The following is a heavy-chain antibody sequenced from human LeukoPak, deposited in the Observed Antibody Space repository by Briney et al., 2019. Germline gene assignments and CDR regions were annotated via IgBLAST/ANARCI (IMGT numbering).Heavy chain of an antibody. J-gene: IGHJ4*02. CDR3: VRGCNRAHCPYFFDS. Sequence: QTGGSPRLSCAASGFTSSTYWMTWVRQAPGKGLEWVATIRQDDIERHLVDSVKGRFFISRDNAKNSLYLQMNSLTVEDTAVYYCVRGCNRAHCPYFFDSWGQGTLITVS. CDR2: IRQDDIER. V-gene: IGHV3-7*01. D-gene: IGHD2/OR15-2a*01. CDR1: GFTSSTYW.